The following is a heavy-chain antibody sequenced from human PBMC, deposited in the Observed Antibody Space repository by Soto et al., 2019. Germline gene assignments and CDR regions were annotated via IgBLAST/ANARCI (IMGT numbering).Heavy chain of an antibody. CDR3: VGRGSSGQIDY. Sequence: EVQLVESGGGLVQPGGSLRLSCAASGFTFSTYWMHWVRQAPGEGLVWVSRISPDGSNTKYADSVKGRCTISRDNAKNTRYLKMNSLSAEYAADYYCVGRGSSGQIDYWGQGTLVIVSS. J-gene: IGHJ4*02. CDR1: GFTFSTYW. D-gene: IGHD3-22*01. CDR2: ISPDGSNT. V-gene: IGHV3-74*01.